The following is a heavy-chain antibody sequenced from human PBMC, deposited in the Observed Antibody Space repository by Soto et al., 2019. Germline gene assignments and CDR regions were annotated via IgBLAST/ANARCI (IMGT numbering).Heavy chain of an antibody. J-gene: IGHJ5*02. D-gene: IGHD6-13*01. Sequence: QVQLVESGGGVVQPGRSLRLSCAASGFTFSSYGMHWVRQAPGKGLEWVAVISYDGSNKYYADSVKGRFTISRDNSKNTLYLQRNSLRAEDTAVYYCAKRGGIAAAGTPRWFDPWGQGTLVTVSS. CDR2: ISYDGSNK. CDR1: GFTFSSYG. V-gene: IGHV3-30*18. CDR3: AKRGGIAAAGTPRWFDP.